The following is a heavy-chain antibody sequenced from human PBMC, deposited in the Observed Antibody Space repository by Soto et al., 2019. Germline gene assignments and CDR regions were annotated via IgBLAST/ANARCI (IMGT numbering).Heavy chain of an antibody. D-gene: IGHD3-16*02. Sequence: QVQLVQSGAEVKKPGASVKVSCKASGYTFTGYYMHWVRQAPGQGLEWMGWINPNSGGTNYAQKFQGRVNMTRDTSISTAYMELSRLRSDDTAVYYCARRHESYVWGSYRPDAFDIWGQGTMVTVSS. CDR1: GYTFTGYY. V-gene: IGHV1-2*02. CDR2: INPNSGGT. CDR3: ARRHESYVWGSYRPDAFDI. J-gene: IGHJ3*02.